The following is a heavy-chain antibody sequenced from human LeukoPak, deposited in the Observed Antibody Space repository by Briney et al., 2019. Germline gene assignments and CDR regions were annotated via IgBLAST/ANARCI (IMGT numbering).Heavy chain of an antibody. CDR1: GYTFINYY. CDR3: ARWFRPTANDY. J-gene: IGHJ4*02. V-gene: IGHV1-46*01. CDR2: ISPSGGST. Sequence: ASVKVSCKASGYTFINYYIHCVRQAPGQRLEWMGIISPSGGSTAYAQKFQGRVTMTRDTSTSTAYMELTSLNSEDTAVYYCARWFRPTANDYWGQGTLVTVSS. D-gene: IGHD3-10*01.